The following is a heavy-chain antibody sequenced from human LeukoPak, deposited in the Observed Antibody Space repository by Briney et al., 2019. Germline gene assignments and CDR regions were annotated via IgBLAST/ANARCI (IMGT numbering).Heavy chain of an antibody. CDR2: ISYDGSNK. J-gene: IGHJ4*02. CDR3: ARDKGSVAGLFDY. Sequence: PGRSLRLSCAASGFTFGSYAMHWVRQAPGKGLEGVAVISYDGSNKYYADSVKGRFTISRDNSKNTLYLQMNSLRAEDTAVYYCARDKGSVAGLFDYWGQGTLVTVSS. V-gene: IGHV3-30*04. D-gene: IGHD6-19*01. CDR1: GFTFGSYA.